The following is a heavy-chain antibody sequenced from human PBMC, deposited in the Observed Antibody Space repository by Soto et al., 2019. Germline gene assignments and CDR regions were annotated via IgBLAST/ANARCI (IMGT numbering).Heavy chain of an antibody. V-gene: IGHV1-46*01. CDR1: GYSFISHY. J-gene: IGHJ4*01. Sequence: ASVKVSCKASGYSFISHYIHWVRQAPGQGLEWMGFINPSGGSATLAQKFQGRVTMTRDTSTSTVYMELTILRSEDAAVYYCARDYLSSNLSLSDFDFLGQETLVTVSS. CDR3: ARDYLSSNLSLSDFDF. CDR2: INPSGGSA. D-gene: IGHD2-2*01.